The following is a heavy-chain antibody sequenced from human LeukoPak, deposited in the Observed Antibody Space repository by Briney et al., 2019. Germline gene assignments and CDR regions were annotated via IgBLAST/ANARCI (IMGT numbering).Heavy chain of an antibody. CDR1: GFTFSSYG. CDR2: IRYDGSNK. Sequence: GGSLRLSCAASGFTFSSYGMHWVRQAPGKGLEWVAFIRYDGSNKYYADSVKGRFTISRDNSKNTLYLQMNSLRAEDTAVYYCANMASVVTVPAARFDYWGQGTLVTVSS. V-gene: IGHV3-30*02. D-gene: IGHD2-2*01. J-gene: IGHJ4*02. CDR3: ANMASVVTVPAARFDY.